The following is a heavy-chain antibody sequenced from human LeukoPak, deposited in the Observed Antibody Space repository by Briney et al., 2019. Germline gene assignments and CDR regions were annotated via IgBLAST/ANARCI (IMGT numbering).Heavy chain of an antibody. D-gene: IGHD3-10*01. V-gene: IGHV4-34*01. CDR3: ASGSRSGEWFGARATYYFDY. CDR2: INHSGST. CDR1: GGSFSGYY. J-gene: IGHJ4*02. Sequence: SETLSLTCAVYGGSFSGYYWSWIRQPPGKGLEWIGEINHSGSTNYNPSLKSRVTISVDTSKNQFSLKLSSVTAADTAVYYCASGSRSGEWFGARATYYFDYWGQGTLVTVSS.